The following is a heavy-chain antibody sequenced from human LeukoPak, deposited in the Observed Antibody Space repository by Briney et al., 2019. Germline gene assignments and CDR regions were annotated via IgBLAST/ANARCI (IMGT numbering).Heavy chain of an antibody. D-gene: IGHD6-13*01. Sequence: GGSLRLSCAASRFTVSSNYMSWVRQAPGKGLEWVSVIYSGGSTYYADSVKGRFTISRDNSKNTLYLQMNSLRAEDTAVYYCARDKAIAAAGSTYYYYYGMDVWGQGTTVTVSS. CDR2: IYSGGST. J-gene: IGHJ6*02. CDR3: ARDKAIAAAGSTYYYYYGMDV. CDR1: RFTVSSNY. V-gene: IGHV3-66*01.